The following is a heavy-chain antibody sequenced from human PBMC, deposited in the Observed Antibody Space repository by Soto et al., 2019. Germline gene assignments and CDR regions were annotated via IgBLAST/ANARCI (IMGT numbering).Heavy chain of an antibody. V-gene: IGHV3-30*03. CDR1: GFTFSSYG. CDR2: ISYDGSNK. J-gene: IGHJ4*02. Sequence: PGGSLRLSCAASGFTFSSYGMHWVRQAPGKGLEWVAVISYDGSNKYYADSVKGRFTISRDNSKNTLYLQMNSLRAEDTAVYYCARESVGATSFDYWGQGTLVTVSS. CDR3: ARESVGATSFDY. D-gene: IGHD1-26*01.